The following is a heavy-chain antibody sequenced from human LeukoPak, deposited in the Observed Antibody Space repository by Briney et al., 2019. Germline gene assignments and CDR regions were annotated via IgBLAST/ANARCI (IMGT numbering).Heavy chain of an antibody. CDR1: SGSIFRSNW. J-gene: IGHJ4*02. D-gene: IGHD3-9*01. CDR3: ASGLRYFDLYY. Sequence: SETLSLTCAVSSGSIFRSNWWIWVRQPPGKGLEWIGQIFHSGSTSYSPSLKSRVTISVDKSKNQFSLRLTSVTAADTAVYYCASGLRYFDLYYWGQGTLVTVSS. V-gene: IGHV4-4*02. CDR2: IFHSGST.